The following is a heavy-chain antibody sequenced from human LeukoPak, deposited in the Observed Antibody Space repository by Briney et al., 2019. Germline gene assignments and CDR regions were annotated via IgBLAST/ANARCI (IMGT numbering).Heavy chain of an antibody. CDR2: ISGSGGRT. V-gene: IGHV3-23*01. Sequence: GGSLRLSCAASGFTFSNNPMSWVRQTPGKGLEWVSAISGSGGRTYYADSVKGRFTISRDNSKSTLYLQMNSLRAEDTAVYYCARDAEGYFDYWGQGTLVTVSS. CDR1: GFTFSNNP. CDR3: ARDAEGYFDY. J-gene: IGHJ4*02.